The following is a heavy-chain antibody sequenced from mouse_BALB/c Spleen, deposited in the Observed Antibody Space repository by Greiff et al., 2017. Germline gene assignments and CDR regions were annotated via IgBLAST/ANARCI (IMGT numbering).Heavy chain of an antibody. J-gene: IGHJ4*01. CDR1: GFSLTSYG. CDR2: IWSGGST. CDR3: ARNRAYYGNLYAMDY. Sequence: VQLQESGPGLVQPSQSLSITCTVSGFSLTSYGVHWVRQSPGKGLEWLGVIWSGGSTDYNAAFISRLSISKDNSKSQVFFKMNSLQANDTAIYYCARNRAYYGNLYAMDYWGQGTSVTVSS. D-gene: IGHD2-10*01. V-gene: IGHV2-2*02.